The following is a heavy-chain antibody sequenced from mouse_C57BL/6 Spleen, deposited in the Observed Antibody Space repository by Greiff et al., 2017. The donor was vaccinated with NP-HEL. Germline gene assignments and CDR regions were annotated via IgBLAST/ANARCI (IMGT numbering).Heavy chain of an antibody. CDR2: INPGSGGT. J-gene: IGHJ4*01. V-gene: IGHV1-54*01. Sequence: VKLMESGAELVRPGTSVKVSCKASGYAFTNYLIEWVKQRPGQGLEWIGVINPGSGGTNYNEKFKGKATLTADKSSSTAYMQLSSLTSEDSAVYFCARDYGSSPSYAMDYWGQGTSVTVSS. D-gene: IGHD1-1*01. CDR3: ARDYGSSPSYAMDY. CDR1: GYAFTNYL.